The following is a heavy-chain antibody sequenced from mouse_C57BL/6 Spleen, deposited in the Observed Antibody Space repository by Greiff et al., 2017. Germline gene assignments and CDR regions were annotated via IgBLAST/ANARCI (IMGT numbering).Heavy chain of an antibody. Sequence: QVQLQQPGTELVKPGASVKLSCKASGYTFTSYWMHWVKQRPGQGLEWIGNINPSNGGTNYNEKFKSKATLTVDKSSSTAYMQLSSLTTEDFAVYYCAREGCLYYGNYFDYWGQGTTRTVSS. CDR2: INPSNGGT. CDR1: GYTFTSYW. J-gene: IGHJ2*01. V-gene: IGHV1-53*01. D-gene: IGHD2-1*01. CDR3: AREGCLYYGNYFDY.